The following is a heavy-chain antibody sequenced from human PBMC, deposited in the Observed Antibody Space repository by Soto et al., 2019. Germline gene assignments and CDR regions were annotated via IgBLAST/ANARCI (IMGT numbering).Heavy chain of an antibody. CDR3: GTTPGGGGY. CDR2: IYSGGYT. Sequence: EVQLVESGGGLIQPGGSLRLSCAVSGFTVSNNYMSWVRQAPGKGLEGVSVIYSGGYTAYGDSVKGRFTISRDNSKNPLYLQMNGQRAADPGGFCYGTTPGGGGYWDQGTLVTVSS. J-gene: IGHJ4*02. V-gene: IGHV3-53*01. D-gene: IGHD2-15*01. CDR1: GFTVSNNY.